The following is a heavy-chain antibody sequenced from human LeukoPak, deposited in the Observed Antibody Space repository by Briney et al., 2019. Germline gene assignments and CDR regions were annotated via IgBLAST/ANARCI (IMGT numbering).Heavy chain of an antibody. CDR2: IKSKTDGGTT. D-gene: IGHD3-3*01. J-gene: IGHJ4*02. V-gene: IGHV3-15*01. CDR1: GFTFSNAW. Sequence: GGSLRLSCAASGFTFSNAWMSWVRQAPGKGLEWVGRIKSKTDGGTTDYAAPVKGRFTISRDDSKNTLYLQMNSLKTEDTAVYYCTTGEYDFWSGYRFDYWGQGTLVTVSS. CDR3: TTGEYDFWSGYRFDY.